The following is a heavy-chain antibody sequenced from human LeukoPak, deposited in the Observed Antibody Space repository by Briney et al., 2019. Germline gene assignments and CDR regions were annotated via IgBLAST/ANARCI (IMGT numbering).Heavy chain of an antibody. Sequence: GGSLRLSCAASGFTLSSYAMSWVRQAPGKRLEWVSATSSSDAGTYYADSVRGRFTISRDNSKNTLYLQMNSLRAEDTAMYFCVRDVGAVRGGVYFDYWGQGALVTVSS. CDR1: GFTLSSYA. CDR2: TSSSDAGT. V-gene: IGHV3-23*01. D-gene: IGHD3-10*01. CDR3: VRDVGAVRGGVYFDY. J-gene: IGHJ4*02.